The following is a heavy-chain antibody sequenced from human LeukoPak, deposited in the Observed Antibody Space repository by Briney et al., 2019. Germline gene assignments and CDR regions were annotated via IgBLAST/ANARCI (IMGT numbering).Heavy chain of an antibody. D-gene: IGHD3-9*01. CDR1: GGSISSSSYY. J-gene: IGHJ4*02. CDR2: IYYSGST. CDR3: ARQVQTNFDYAKIDY. V-gene: IGHV4-39*01. Sequence: PSETLSLTCTVSGGSISSSSYYWGWIRQPPGKGLEWIGSIYYSGSTYHNPSLKSRVTISVDTSKNQFSLKLSSVTAADTAVYYCARQVQTNFDYAKIDYWGQGTLVTVSS.